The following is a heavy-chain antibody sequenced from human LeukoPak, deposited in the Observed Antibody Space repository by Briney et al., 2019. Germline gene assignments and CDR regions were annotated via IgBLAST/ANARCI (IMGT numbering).Heavy chain of an antibody. CDR2: IYSCGSA. V-gene: IGHV3-66*03. CDR3: AKGDDYGGKNWFDP. CDR1: GFTVSSNY. D-gene: IGHD4-23*01. Sequence: PGGSLRLSCAASGFTVSSNYMRWVRQAPGKGLEWVSIIYSCGSAYYADSVKGRFTIPRDISKKTLHLQMNSLRPEDTAVYYCAKGDDYGGKNWFDPWGQGTLVTVSS. J-gene: IGHJ5*02.